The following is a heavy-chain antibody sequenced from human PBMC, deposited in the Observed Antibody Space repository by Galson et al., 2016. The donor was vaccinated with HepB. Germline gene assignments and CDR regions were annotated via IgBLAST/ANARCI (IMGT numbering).Heavy chain of an antibody. Sequence: SLRLSCAASGFTFSPYGFHWVRQAPGKGLEWVALIWNDGINKYYADSVKGRFTFTRDNSKNTLYLQMNSLRAEDTAVYFCARDLFLGGPVRDPWGQGTLVIVSS. CDR2: IWNDGINK. D-gene: IGHD3-16*01. V-gene: IGHV3-33*01. J-gene: IGHJ5*02. CDR3: ARDLFLGGPVRDP. CDR1: GFTFSPYG.